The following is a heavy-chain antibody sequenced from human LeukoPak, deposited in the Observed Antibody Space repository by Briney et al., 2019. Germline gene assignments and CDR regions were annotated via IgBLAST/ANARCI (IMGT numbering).Heavy chain of an antibody. CDR2: IRTSSATI. V-gene: IGHV3-48*02. Sequence: GGSLRHSRAASGFTPSTSPMYWGRQAPGEGLEWVSYIRTSSATIYNADSVKCRFIISRDNAQNSLYLQMNSLRDEDTAVYYCARSTPVRGVPNYYFDYWGQGTLVTVSS. D-gene: IGHD3-10*01. CDR1: GFTPSTSP. CDR3: ARSTPVRGVPNYYFDY. J-gene: IGHJ4*02.